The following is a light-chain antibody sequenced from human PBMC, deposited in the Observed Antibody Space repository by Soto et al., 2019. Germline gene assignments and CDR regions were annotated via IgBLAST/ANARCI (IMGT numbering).Light chain of an antibody. CDR1: SSNIGGGYD. Sequence: QSVLTQPPSVSGAPGQRVTISCTGSSSNIGGGYDVHWYQQLPGTAPKLLIYGNSNRPSGVPDRFSGSKSGTSASLAITGLQAEDEADYYCQSYDSSLSGRVFGTGTKLTVL. V-gene: IGLV1-40*01. CDR2: GNS. CDR3: QSYDSSLSGRV. J-gene: IGLJ1*01.